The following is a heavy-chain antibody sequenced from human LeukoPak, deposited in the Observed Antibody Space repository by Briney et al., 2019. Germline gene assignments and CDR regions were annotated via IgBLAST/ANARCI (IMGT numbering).Heavy chain of an antibody. CDR3: AKDGGSYFGNWFDP. D-gene: IGHD1-26*01. J-gene: IGHJ5*02. V-gene: IGHV3-30*02. CDR2: IRYDGNSE. Sequence: PGGSLRLSCAASGFTFRSYTMNWVRQAPGKGLEWVAFIRYDGNSEYYADSVKGRFTIFRDNSKNTLYLQMTSLRPEDTAVYYCAKDGGSYFGNWFDPWGQGTLVTVSS. CDR1: GFTFRSYT.